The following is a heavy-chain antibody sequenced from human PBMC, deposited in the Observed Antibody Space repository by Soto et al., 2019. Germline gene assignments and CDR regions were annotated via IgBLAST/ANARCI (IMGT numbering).Heavy chain of an antibody. CDR2: INPNSGGT. D-gene: IGHD4-17*01. Sequence: ASVKVSCKASGYTFTSYAMHWVRQAPGQGLEWMGWINPNSGGTNYAQKFQGWVTMTRDTSISTAYMELSRLRSDDTAVYYCARSGIGATTVTTRMDVWGQGTTVTVSS. J-gene: IGHJ6*02. CDR1: GYTFTSYA. CDR3: ARSGIGATTVTTRMDV. V-gene: IGHV1-2*04.